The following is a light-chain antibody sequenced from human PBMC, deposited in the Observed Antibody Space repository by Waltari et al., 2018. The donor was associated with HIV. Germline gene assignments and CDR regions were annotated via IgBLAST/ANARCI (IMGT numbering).Light chain of an antibody. CDR2: KAS. J-gene: IGKJ1*01. V-gene: IGKV1-5*03. CDR3: QQYGRSRT. CDR1: QSSSSS. Sequence: DIQMTLSPFTLSASVVDRVSITCRASQSSSSSLAWYQQKPGKVPQRLIYKASTLESGVPTRFSGSGSGTQFTLTISSLQPDDFATYYCQQYGRSRTFGQGTKVDIK.